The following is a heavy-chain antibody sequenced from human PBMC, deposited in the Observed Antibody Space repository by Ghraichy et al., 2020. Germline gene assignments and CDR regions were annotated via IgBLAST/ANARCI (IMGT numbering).Heavy chain of an antibody. J-gene: IGHJ3*02. CDR2: ISSSSSYI. D-gene: IGHD6-25*01. Sequence: GGSLRLSCAASGFTFSSYSMNWVRQAPGKGLEWVSSISSSSSYIYYADSVKGRFTISRDNAKNSLYLQMNSLRAEDTAVYYCARDWGHSSEDAFDIWGQGTMVTVSS. CDR1: GFTFSSYS. V-gene: IGHV3-21*01. CDR3: ARDWGHSSEDAFDI.